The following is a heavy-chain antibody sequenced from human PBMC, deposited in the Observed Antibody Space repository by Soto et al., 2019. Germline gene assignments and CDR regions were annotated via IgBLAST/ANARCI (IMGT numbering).Heavy chain of an antibody. CDR2: IRSKANSYAT. D-gene: IGHD6-13*01. CDR1: GFTFSGSA. CDR3: TRHLIAAELTEDSYYYYGMDV. V-gene: IGHV3-73*01. Sequence: GESLKISCAASGFTFSGSAMHWVRQASGKGLEWVGRIRSKANSYATAYAASVKGRFTISRDDSKNTAYLQMNSLKTEDTAVYYCTRHLIAAELTEDSYYYYGMDVWGQGTTVTVSS. J-gene: IGHJ6*02.